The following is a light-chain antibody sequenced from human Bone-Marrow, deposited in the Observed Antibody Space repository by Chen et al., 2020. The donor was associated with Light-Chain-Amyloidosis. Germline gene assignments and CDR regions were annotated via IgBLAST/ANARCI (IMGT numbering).Light chain of an antibody. V-gene: IGLV1-47*01. CDR2: RNN. J-gene: IGLJ2*01. CDR3: AAWDDSLRAV. Sequence: QSVLTQPPSASGTPGQRVTIPCSGSSSNIGSNYVYWYQQLPGTAPKLLIYRNNQRPSEAPDRFSGSKSGTSASLAISGLRSEDEADYYCAAWDDSLRAVFGGGTKLTVL. CDR1: SSNIGSNY.